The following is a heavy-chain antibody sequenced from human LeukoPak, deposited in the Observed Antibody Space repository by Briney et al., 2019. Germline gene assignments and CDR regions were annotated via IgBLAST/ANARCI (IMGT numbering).Heavy chain of an antibody. CDR2: ILSDVSST. J-gene: IGHJ3*02. D-gene: IGHD2-21*02. Sequence: PGGSLRLSCAASGFTFSSHWMHWVRQAPGKGLVWVSRILSDVSSTNYAESVKGRFTISRDNAKNTLYLQMNNLRVEDTAVYYCARESVTDISRQSDAFDIWGQGTLVTV. CDR1: GFTFSSHW. CDR3: ARESVTDISRQSDAFDI. V-gene: IGHV3-74*01.